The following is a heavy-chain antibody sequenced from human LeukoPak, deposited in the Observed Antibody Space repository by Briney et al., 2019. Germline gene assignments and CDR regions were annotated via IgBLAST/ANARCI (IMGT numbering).Heavy chain of an antibody. J-gene: IGHJ6*03. Sequence: PSETLSLTCTVSGYSISSGYYWGWIRQPPGKGLEWIGSIFHSGSTYYNPSLKSRVTISVDTSKNQFSLKLSSVTAADTAVYYCARAGGDFWSAYYSDFYIDVWGKGTTVTVSS. V-gene: IGHV4-38-2*02. CDR3: ARAGGDFWSAYYSDFYIDV. CDR1: GYSISSGYY. D-gene: IGHD3-3*01. CDR2: IFHSGST.